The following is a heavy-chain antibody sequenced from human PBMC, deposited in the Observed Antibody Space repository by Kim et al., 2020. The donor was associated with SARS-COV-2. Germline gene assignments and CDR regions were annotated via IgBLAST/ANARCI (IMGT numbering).Heavy chain of an antibody. J-gene: IGHJ4*02. V-gene: IGHV4-38-2*02. CDR2: IYHSGST. Sequence: SETLSLTCTVSGYSISSGYYWGWIRQPPGKGLEWIGSIYHSGSTYYNPSLKSRVTMSVDTSKNQFSLKLNSVTAADTALYYCARSGGSYSFDYWGQGTLV. CDR3: ARSGGSYSFDY. D-gene: IGHD2-15*01. CDR1: GYSISSGYY.